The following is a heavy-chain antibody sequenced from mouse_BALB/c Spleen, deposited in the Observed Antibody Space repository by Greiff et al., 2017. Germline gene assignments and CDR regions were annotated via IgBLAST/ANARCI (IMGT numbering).Heavy chain of an antibody. CDR2: IYPGDGDT. D-gene: IGHD1-1*01. Sequence: QVQLQQSGAELVRPGSSVKISCKASGYAFSSYWMNWVKQRPGQGLEWIGQIYPGDGDTNYNGKFKGKATLTADKSSSTAYMQLSSLTSEDSAVYFCARFRYYGSSPYYAMDYWGQGTSVTVSS. V-gene: IGHV1-80*01. CDR1: GYAFSSYW. J-gene: IGHJ4*01. CDR3: ARFRYYGSSPYYAMDY.